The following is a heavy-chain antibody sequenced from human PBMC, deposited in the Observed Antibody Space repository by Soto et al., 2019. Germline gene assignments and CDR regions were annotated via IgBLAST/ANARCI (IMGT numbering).Heavy chain of an antibody. CDR1: GGSISNYY. V-gene: IGHV4-59*06. CDR3: AIGSTSLGMDV. D-gene: IGHD2-2*01. CDR2: IYYSGST. J-gene: IGHJ6*02. Sequence: PSETLSLTCTVSGGSISNYYWGWFRQHPGKGLEWVGYIYYSGSTYYNPSLKSRVTISVDTSKNQFSLKLSSVTAADTAVYYCAIGSTSLGMDVWGQGTTVTVSS.